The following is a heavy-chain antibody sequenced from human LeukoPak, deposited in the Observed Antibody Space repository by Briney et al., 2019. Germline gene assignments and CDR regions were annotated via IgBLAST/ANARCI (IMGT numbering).Heavy chain of an antibody. D-gene: IGHD6-6*01. Sequence: TGGSLRLSCAASGFTVSSNYISWVRQAPGEGLEWVSAVSGGGDTTYTADSVKGRFTISRDNSKNTIYLQMNTLITEDTALYYCAGISYSGTWPVGYWGQGTLVTVTA. V-gene: IGHV3-23*01. CDR3: AGISYSGTWPVGY. CDR2: VSGGGDTT. CDR1: GFTVSSNY. J-gene: IGHJ4*02.